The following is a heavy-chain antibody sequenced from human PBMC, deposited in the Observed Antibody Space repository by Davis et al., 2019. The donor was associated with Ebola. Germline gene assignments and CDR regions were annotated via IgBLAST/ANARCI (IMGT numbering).Heavy chain of an antibody. CDR2: VDYTGAT. J-gene: IGHJ4*02. CDR1: GGSISSYY. Sequence: MPSETLSLTCTVSGGSISSYYWSWIRQPPGKGLEWIGYVDYTGATNYNPSLKSRVTLLVDTSNNQFSLILTSVIAADTAVYYCARGHGRSDYWGQGTLVTVSS. V-gene: IGHV4-59*08. D-gene: IGHD4-17*01. CDR3: ARGHGRSDY.